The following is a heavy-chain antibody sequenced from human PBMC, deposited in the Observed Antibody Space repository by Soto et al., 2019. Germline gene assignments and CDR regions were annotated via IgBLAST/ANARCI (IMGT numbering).Heavy chain of an antibody. Sequence: GGSLRLSCAASGFTFSSYGMHWVRQGPGKGLEGVAVISYDGSNKYYADSVKGRFTISRDNSKNTLYLQMNSPRAEDTAVYYCATVPNVDGGGGGRYFDLWGRGTLVTVSS. D-gene: IGHD3-16*01. V-gene: IGHV3-30*03. J-gene: IGHJ2*01. CDR1: GFTFSSYG. CDR2: ISYDGSNK. CDR3: ATVPNVDGGGGGRYFDL.